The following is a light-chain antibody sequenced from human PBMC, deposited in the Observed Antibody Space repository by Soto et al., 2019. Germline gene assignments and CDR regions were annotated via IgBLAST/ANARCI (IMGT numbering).Light chain of an antibody. CDR3: XQRXXXPLS. CDR1: QSVSSY. CDR2: DAS. J-gene: IGKJ5*01. Sequence: EIVLTQSPATLSLSPGERATLSCRASQSVSSYLAWYQQKPGQAPRLLIYDASNRATGIPARFSGSGSGTDFTLTISSLEPEDXAXXXXXQRXXXPLSXGQGTRLEIK. V-gene: IGKV3-11*01.